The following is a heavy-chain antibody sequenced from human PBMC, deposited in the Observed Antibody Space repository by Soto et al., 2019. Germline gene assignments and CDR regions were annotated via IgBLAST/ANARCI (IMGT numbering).Heavy chain of an antibody. Sequence: QVQLVQSGAEEKKPGASVKVSCKASGYTFTSYAMHWVRQAPGQRLEWMGWINAGNGNTKYSQKFQGRVTITRDTSASTAYMELSSLRSEDTAVYYCAREFESYYGMDVWGQGTTVTVSS. J-gene: IGHJ6*02. CDR2: INAGNGNT. CDR3: AREFESYYGMDV. CDR1: GYTFTSYA. V-gene: IGHV1-3*05.